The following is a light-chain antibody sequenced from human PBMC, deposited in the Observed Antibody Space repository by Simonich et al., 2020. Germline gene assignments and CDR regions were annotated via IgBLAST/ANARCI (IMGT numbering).Light chain of an antibody. CDR2: KAS. J-gene: IGKJ2*01. Sequence: DIQMTQSPSTLSASVGDRVTITCWARQSISSWLAWYQQKPGKAPKLLIYKASSLESGVPSKFSSSGSGTEFTLTISSLQPDDFATYYCQQYNSYSRYTFGQGTKLEIK. CDR3: QQYNSYSRYT. CDR1: QSISSW. V-gene: IGKV1-5*03.